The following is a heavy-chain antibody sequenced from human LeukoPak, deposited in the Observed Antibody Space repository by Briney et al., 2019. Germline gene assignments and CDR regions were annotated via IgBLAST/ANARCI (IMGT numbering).Heavy chain of an antibody. CDR1: GFIFDAYA. V-gene: IGHV3-9*03. J-gene: IGHJ4*02. CDR3: AKDLNYDFSPSRARLRGGFDY. D-gene: IGHD3-3*01. Sequence: GRSLRLSCAASGFIFDAYAMHWVRQVPGKGLEWVSGISWNSGNTGYVDSVKGRFTISRDNAKNSLYLQMNSLRVEDMALYYCAKDLNYDFSPSRARLRGGFDYWGQGTLVSVSS. CDR2: ISWNSGNT.